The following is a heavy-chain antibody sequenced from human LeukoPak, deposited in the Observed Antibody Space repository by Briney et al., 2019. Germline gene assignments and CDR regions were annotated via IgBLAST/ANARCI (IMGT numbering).Heavy chain of an antibody. CDR1: GGSINSLY. CDR2: IHYSGIT. D-gene: IGHD4-17*01. Sequence: SETLSLTCTVSGGSINSLYWNCSRQLPGKGLEWIGYIHYSGITNYNPSFNSRVTISLDTSKNQFSLKLTSVTAADMAVYYCARGSRAVTTSSNIHPYYFDYWGQGTLVTVSS. CDR3: ARGSRAVTTSSNIHPYYFDY. J-gene: IGHJ4*02. V-gene: IGHV4-59*01.